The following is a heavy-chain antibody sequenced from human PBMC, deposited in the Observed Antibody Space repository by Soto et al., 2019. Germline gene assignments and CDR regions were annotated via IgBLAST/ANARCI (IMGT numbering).Heavy chain of an antibody. CDR1: GGSISSYD. J-gene: IGHJ3*02. V-gene: IGHV4-59*01. D-gene: IGHD5-12*01. Sequence: SETLSLTCTVSGGSISSYDWSWIRQPPGKGLEWIGYISYSGSTDYNPSLKSRVTILVDTTKNQFSLKLSSVTAAYTAVYYCARVGGYPLGAFDIWGQGTMVTVSS. CDR2: ISYSGST. CDR3: ARVGGYPLGAFDI.